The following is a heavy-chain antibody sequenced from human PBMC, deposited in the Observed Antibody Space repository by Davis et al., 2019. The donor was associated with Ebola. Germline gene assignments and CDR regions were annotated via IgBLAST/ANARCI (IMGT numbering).Heavy chain of an antibody. CDR2: INVVGST. D-gene: IGHD5-24*01. CDR3: ARGDGYNYWDY. Sequence: GGSLRLSCAAPGFTVSGNYMSWVRQAPGKGLEWVAVINVVGSTYFADSVKGRFTISRDNSKNTVYLQMDSLRVEDTAVYYCARGDGYNYWDYWGQGTLVTVSS. V-gene: IGHV3-53*01. CDR1: GFTVSGNY. J-gene: IGHJ4*02.